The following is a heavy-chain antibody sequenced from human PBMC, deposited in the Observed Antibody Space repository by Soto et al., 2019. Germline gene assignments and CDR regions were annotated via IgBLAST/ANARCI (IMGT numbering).Heavy chain of an antibody. D-gene: IGHD3-22*01. CDR3: ARGGITMIADAFDI. CDR1: GFTFSSYW. Sequence: EVQLVESGGGLVQPGGSLRHSCAASGFTFSSYWMSWVRQAPGKGLEWVANIKQDGSEKYYVDSVKGRFTISRDNAKNSLYLQMNSLRAEDTAVYYCARGGITMIADAFDIWGQGTMVTVSS. J-gene: IGHJ3*02. V-gene: IGHV3-7*01. CDR2: IKQDGSEK.